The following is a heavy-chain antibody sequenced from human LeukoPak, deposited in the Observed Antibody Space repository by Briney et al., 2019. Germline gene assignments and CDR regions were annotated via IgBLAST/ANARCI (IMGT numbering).Heavy chain of an antibody. J-gene: IGHJ4*02. CDR2: IYTSEST. CDR3: AREADRYDFWSGYYSWFDY. D-gene: IGHD3-3*01. Sequence: SETLSLTCTVSGGSISSYYWSWIRQPAGKGLEWIGRIYTSESTNYNPSLKSRVTMSVDTSKNQFSLKLSSVTAADTAVYYCAREADRYDFWSGYYSWFDYWGQGTLVTVSS. CDR1: GGSISSYY. V-gene: IGHV4-4*07.